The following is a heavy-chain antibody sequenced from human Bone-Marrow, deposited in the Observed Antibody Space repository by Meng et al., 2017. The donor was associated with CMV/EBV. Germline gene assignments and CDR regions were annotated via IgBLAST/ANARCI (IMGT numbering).Heavy chain of an antibody. J-gene: IGHJ6*02. CDR1: GGSISSYY. CDR2: IYTSGST. CDR3: ARGPPRYIWGTYGMDV. D-gene: IGHD3-16*01. V-gene: IGHV4-4*07. Sequence: SETLSLTCTVSGGSISSYYWSWIRQPAGKGLEWIGRIYTSGSTNYNPSLKSRVTMSVDTSKNQFSLKLSSVTAADTAVYYCARGPPRYIWGTYGMDVWGQGTTVTVSS.